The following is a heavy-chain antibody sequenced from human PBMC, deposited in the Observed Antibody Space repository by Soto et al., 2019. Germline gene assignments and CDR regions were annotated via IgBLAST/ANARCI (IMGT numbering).Heavy chain of an antibody. Sequence: PGGSLRLSCAASGFTFTTYAMHWVRQAPGKGLEWVSAISGSGGSTYYADSVKGRFTISRDNSKNTLYLQMNSLRAEDTAVYYCAKDLLSSSWYFPFDYWGQGTLVTVSS. V-gene: IGHV3-23*01. CDR1: GFTFTTYA. CDR2: ISGSGGST. D-gene: IGHD6-13*01. J-gene: IGHJ4*02. CDR3: AKDLLSSSWYFPFDY.